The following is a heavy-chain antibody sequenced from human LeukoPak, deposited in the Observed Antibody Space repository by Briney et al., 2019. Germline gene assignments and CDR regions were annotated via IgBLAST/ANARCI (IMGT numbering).Heavy chain of an antibody. D-gene: IGHD4-23*01. V-gene: IGHV1-2*02. CDR3: ARDFYGGNSLYYFDY. J-gene: IGHJ4*02. CDR2: INPNSGDT. Sequence: GASVKVPCKASGYTFTGYYMHWVRQAPGQGLEWMGWINPNSGDTNYAQKFQGRVTMTRDTSISTAYMELSRLRSDDTAVYYCARDFYGGNSLYYFDYWGQGTLVTVSS. CDR1: GYTFTGYY.